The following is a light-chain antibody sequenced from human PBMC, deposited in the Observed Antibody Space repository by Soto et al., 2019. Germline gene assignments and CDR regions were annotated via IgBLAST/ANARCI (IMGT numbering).Light chain of an antibody. V-gene: IGLV2-11*01. Sequence: QSALTQPPSVSGSPGQSVAISCTGLSSDVGVYKFVSWYQQRPGKAPKLIIYDVNKCPSGIPDRFSGSKSGDTASLTISGLRAEDEADYFCCSYASTFVVFGGGTKVTVL. CDR2: DVN. CDR1: SSDVGVYKF. J-gene: IGLJ2*01. CDR3: CSYASTFVV.